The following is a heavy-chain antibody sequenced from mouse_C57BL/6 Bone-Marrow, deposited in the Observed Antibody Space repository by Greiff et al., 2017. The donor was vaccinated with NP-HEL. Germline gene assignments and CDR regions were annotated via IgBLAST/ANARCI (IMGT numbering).Heavy chain of an antibody. J-gene: IGHJ2*01. CDR1: GYTFTSYW. D-gene: IGHD2-2*01. Sequence: QVQLQQSGAELAKPGASVKLSCKASGYTFTSYWMHWVKQRPGQGLEWIGYINPSSGYTKYNQKFKDKATLTEDKSSSTAYMQLSSLTYEDSAVDYCASGRLRRGDYFDYWGQGTTLTVSS. CDR2: INPSSGYT. V-gene: IGHV1-7*01. CDR3: ASGRLRRGDYFDY.